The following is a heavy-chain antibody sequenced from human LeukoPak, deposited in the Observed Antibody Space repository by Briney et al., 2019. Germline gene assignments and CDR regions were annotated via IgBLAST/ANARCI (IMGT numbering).Heavy chain of an antibody. J-gene: IGHJ4*02. D-gene: IGHD5-12*01. CDR2: IYPGDSDT. V-gene: IGHV5-51*01. Sequence: KVSCKASGYTFTGYYMHWVRQMPGKGLEWMGIIYPGDSDTRYSPSFQGQVTISADKSITTAYLHWSSLKASDTAMYYCARHGYGYYFDYWGQGTLVTVSS. CDR3: ARHGYGYYFDY. CDR1: GYTFTGYY.